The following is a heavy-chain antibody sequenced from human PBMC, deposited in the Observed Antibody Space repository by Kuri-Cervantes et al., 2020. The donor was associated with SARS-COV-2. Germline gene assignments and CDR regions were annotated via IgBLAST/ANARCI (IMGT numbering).Heavy chain of an antibody. CDR2: IYFTGNT. D-gene: IGHD2-21*01. J-gene: IGHJ4*02. Sequence: SETLSLTCSVSGGSISSYYWSWIRQPSGKGLEWIGNIYFTGNTNYNPALGSRVTISIDTPKNQFSLMLGSLTAADTAVYYCARRFGDYGQFDYWGQGTLVTVSS. CDR3: ARRFGDYGQFDY. CDR1: GGSISSYY. V-gene: IGHV4-59*01.